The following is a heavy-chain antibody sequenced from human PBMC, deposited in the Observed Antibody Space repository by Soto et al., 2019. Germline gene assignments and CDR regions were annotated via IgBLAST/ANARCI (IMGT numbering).Heavy chain of an antibody. Sequence: GSLRLSCAASGFAVGSNYMSWVRQAPGKGLEWVSAIYSGGSTYYADSVKGRFTISRDNSKNTLYLQMSSLRGEDTAVYHCARHMGMYYYDPYNMDVWGRGTTVTVSS. CDR1: GFAVGSNY. CDR2: IYSGGST. V-gene: IGHV3-66*04. D-gene: IGHD3-22*01. J-gene: IGHJ6*02. CDR3: ARHMGMYYYDPYNMDV.